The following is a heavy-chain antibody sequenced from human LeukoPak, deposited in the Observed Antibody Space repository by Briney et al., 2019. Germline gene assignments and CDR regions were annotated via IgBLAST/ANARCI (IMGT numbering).Heavy chain of an antibody. D-gene: IGHD3-10*02. V-gene: IGHV4-59*01. Sequence: SETLSLTCTVSGGSISSYYWSWIRQPPGKGLEWIEYIYYSGSTNYNPSLKSRVTISVDTSKNQFSLKLSSVTAADTAVYYCARLDVRGVTYYYYYYGMDVWGQGTTVTVSS. J-gene: IGHJ6*02. CDR1: GGSISSYY. CDR3: ARLDVRGVTYYYYYYGMDV. CDR2: IYYSGST.